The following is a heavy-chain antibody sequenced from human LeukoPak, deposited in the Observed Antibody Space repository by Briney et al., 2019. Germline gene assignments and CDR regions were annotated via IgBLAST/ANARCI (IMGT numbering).Heavy chain of an antibody. V-gene: IGHV3-21*01. CDR3: ARLWVSSSPFDY. Sequence: PGGSLRLSCAASGFTFSSYSMNWVRQAPGKGLEWVSSISSSSSYIYYADSVKGRFTISGDNAKNSLYLQMNSLRAEDTAVYYCARLWVSSSPFDYWGQGTLVTVSS. CDR2: ISSSSSYI. J-gene: IGHJ4*02. D-gene: IGHD6-6*01. CDR1: GFTFSSYS.